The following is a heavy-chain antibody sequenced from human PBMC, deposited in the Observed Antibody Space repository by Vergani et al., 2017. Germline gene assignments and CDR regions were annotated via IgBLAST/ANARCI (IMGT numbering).Heavy chain of an antibody. Sequence: QVTLKESGPVLVKPTETLTLTCTVSGLSLSNARMGVSWIRQPPGKALEWLAHIFSNDEKSYSTSLKSRLTISKDTSKSQVVLTMTNMDPVDTATYYCARIEAEMATITGLYYYYYGMDVWGQGTTVTVSS. J-gene: IGHJ6*02. CDR2: IFSNDEK. V-gene: IGHV2-26*01. CDR1: GLSLSNARMG. D-gene: IGHD5-24*01. CDR3: ARIEAEMATITGLYYYYYGMDV.